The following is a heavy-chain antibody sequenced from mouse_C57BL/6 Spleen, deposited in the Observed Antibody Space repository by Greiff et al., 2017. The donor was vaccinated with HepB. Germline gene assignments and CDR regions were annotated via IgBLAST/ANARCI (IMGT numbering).Heavy chain of an antibody. Sequence: EVNVVESGGGLVKPGGSLKLSCAASGFTFSDYGMHWVRQAPEKGLEWVAYISSGSSTIYYADSVKGRFTISRDNAKNTLFLQMTSLRSEDTAMYYCATDGYDGTWFAYWGQGTLVTVSA. CDR3: ATDGYDGTWFAY. CDR1: GFTFSDYG. CDR2: ISSGSSTI. D-gene: IGHD2-2*01. J-gene: IGHJ3*01. V-gene: IGHV5-17*01.